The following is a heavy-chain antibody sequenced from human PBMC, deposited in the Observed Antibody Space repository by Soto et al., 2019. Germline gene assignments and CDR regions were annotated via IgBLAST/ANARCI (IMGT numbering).Heavy chain of an antibody. CDR2: FDPEDGET. V-gene: IGHV1-24*01. CDR3: ATVIGGYSGYDTYYFDY. CDR1: GYTLTELS. J-gene: IGHJ4*02. D-gene: IGHD5-12*01. Sequence: ASVKVSCTVSGYTLTELSMHWVRQAPGKGLEWMGGFDPEDGETIYAQKFQGRVTMTEDTSTDTAYMELSSLRSEDTAVYYCATVIGGYSGYDTYYFDYWGQGTLVTVSS.